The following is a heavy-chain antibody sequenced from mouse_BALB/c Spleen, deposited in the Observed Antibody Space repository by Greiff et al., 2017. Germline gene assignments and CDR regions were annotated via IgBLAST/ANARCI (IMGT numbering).Heavy chain of an antibody. J-gene: IGHJ2*01. CDR1: GYSITSDYA. CDR2: ISYSGST. Sequence: EVQLVESGPGLVKPSQYLSLTCTVTGYSITSDYAWNWIRQFPGNKLEWMGYISYSGSTSYNPSLKSRISITRDTSKNQFFLQLNSVTTEDTATYYCAREKDYFDYWGQGTTLTVSS. V-gene: IGHV3-2*02. CDR3: AREKDYFDY.